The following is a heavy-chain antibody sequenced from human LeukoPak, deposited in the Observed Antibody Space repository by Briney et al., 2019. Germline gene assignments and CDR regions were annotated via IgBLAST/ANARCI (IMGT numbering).Heavy chain of an antibody. D-gene: IGHD3-22*01. CDR3: ARDRAEWQYYFDTSGDYYVGDSFDI. J-gene: IGHJ3*02. CDR2: IYYTGNT. V-gene: IGHV4-59*12. CDR1: GGSISNYY. Sequence: SETLSLTCTVSGGSISNYYWSWIRQSPGKGLEWIGYIYYTGNTNYNPSLESRVIISVDPSKNQFSLKLSSVTAADTAVYYCARDRAEWQYYFDTSGDYYVGDSFDIWGQGTMVTVSS.